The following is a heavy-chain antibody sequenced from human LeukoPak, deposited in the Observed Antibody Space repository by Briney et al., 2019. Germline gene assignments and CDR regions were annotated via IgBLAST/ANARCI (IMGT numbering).Heavy chain of an antibody. CDR1: GASITSIH. J-gene: IGHJ4*02. V-gene: IGHV4-59*08. CDR2: VHHSGST. Sequence: TSEILSLTCTVSGASITSIHWSWIRQPPRKGLEWIGYVHHSGSTNYNPSLKSRVTISVDTSKNQFSLKLDSVTAADTAVYYCARGGWSLDSWGQGILVTVSS. D-gene: IGHD6-19*01. CDR3: ARGGWSLDS.